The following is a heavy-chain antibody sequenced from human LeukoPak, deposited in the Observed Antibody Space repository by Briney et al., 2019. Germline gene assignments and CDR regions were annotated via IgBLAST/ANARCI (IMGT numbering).Heavy chain of an antibody. Sequence: SETLSLTCTVSGGSISSYYWSWIRQPPGKRLEWIGYIYYSGSTNYNPSLKSRVTISVDTSKNQFSLKLSSVTAADTAVYYCARDSVIMHAFDIWGQGTMVTVSS. CDR1: GGSISSYY. J-gene: IGHJ3*02. D-gene: IGHD3-3*01. CDR3: ARDSVIMHAFDI. CDR2: IYYSGST. V-gene: IGHV4-59*01.